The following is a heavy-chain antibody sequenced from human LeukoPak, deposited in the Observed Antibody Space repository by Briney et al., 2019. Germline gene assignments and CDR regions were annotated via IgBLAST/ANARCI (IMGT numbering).Heavy chain of an antibody. J-gene: IGHJ3*02. V-gene: IGHV1-46*01. D-gene: IGHD2-2*01. Sequence: GESLKISCKGSGYSFTSYWIGWVRQVPGKGLEWMGIINPSGGSTSYAQKSQGRVTMTRDTSTSTVYMELSSLRSEDTAVYYCAREGVVPAASDAFDIWGQGTMVTVSS. CDR1: GYSFTSYW. CDR3: AREGVVPAASDAFDI. CDR2: INPSGGST.